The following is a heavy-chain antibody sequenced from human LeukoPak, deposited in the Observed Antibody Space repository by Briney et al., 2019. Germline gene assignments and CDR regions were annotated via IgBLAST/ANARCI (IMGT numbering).Heavy chain of an antibody. CDR3: ARGLGLYDSSGLHDY. Sequence: SETLSLTCAVYGGSFSGYYWSWIRQPPGKGLEWVGEINHSGSTNYNPSLKSRVTISVDTSKNQFSLKLRSVTAADTAVYYCARGLGLYDSSGLHDYWGQGTLVTVSS. J-gene: IGHJ4*02. CDR2: INHSGST. CDR1: GGSFSGYY. D-gene: IGHD3-22*01. V-gene: IGHV4-34*01.